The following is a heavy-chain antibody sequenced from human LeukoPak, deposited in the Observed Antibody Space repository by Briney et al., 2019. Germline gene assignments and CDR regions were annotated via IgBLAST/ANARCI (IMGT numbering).Heavy chain of an antibody. Sequence: PSETLSLTCTVSGGSISSGSYYWSWIRQPAGKGLEWIGRIYTSGSTNYNPSLKSRVTISVDTSKNQFSLKLSSVTAADTAVYYCARVADYYDSSGYYDYWGQGTLVTVSS. J-gene: IGHJ4*02. V-gene: IGHV4-61*02. CDR3: ARVADYYDSSGYYDY. CDR1: GGSISSGSYY. D-gene: IGHD3-22*01. CDR2: IYTSGST.